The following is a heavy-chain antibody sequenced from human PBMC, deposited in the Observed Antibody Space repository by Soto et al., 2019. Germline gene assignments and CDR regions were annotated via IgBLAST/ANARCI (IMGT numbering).Heavy chain of an antibody. CDR2: IVPMFGTT. CDR3: PRDLADVPLRDAFDV. V-gene: IGHV1-69*13. CDR1: GDPFNSYG. Sequence: SVKVYCKAPGDPFNSYGISLVRQAPGQGLEWMGGIVPMFGTTNLALKFEDRVTITADEITTTVYMDIRGLTSEDTAVYYCPRDLADVPLRDAFDVWGQGTRVTVSS. J-gene: IGHJ3*01. D-gene: IGHD6-13*01.